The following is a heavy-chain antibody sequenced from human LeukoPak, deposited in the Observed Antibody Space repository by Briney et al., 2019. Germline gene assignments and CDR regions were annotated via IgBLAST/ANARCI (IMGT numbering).Heavy chain of an antibody. CDR1: GGSIISSSYY. D-gene: IGHD3-10*01. J-gene: IGHJ4*02. CDR2: IYYSGST. Sequence: SETLSLTCTVSGGSIISSSYYWSWIRQPPGKGLEWIGYIYYSGSTNYNPSLKSRVTISIDTSKNQFSLKLSSVTAADTAVYYCAKSSGSYYNVDFDYWGQGTLVTVSS. V-gene: IGHV4-61*01. CDR3: AKSSGSYYNVDFDY.